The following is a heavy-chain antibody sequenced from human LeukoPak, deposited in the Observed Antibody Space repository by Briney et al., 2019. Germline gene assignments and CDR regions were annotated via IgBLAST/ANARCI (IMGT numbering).Heavy chain of an antibody. CDR1: GGSISSYY. CDR2: IYYSGST. CDR3: ARVPVWGSYRDAIDY. V-gene: IGHV4-59*01. Sequence: NTSETLSITCTVSGGSISSYYWSWIRQPPGKGLEWIGYIYYSGSTNYNPSLKSRVTISVDTSKNQFSLKLSSATAADTAVYYCARVPVWGSYRDAIDYWGQGTLVTVSS. D-gene: IGHD3-16*02. J-gene: IGHJ4*02.